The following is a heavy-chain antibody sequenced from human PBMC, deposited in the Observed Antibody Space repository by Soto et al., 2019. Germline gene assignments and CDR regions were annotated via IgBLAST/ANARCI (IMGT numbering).Heavy chain of an antibody. V-gene: IGHV3-23*01. CDR1: GFTFSSYA. CDR2: ISGSGGST. Sequence: EVQLLESGGGLVQPGGSLRLSCAASGFTFSSYAMSWVRQAPGKGLEWVSIISGSGGSTYYADSVEGRFTISRDNSKNTLYLQMNSLRAEDTDVYYCARDNGGIFNVWGQGTTVTVSS. D-gene: IGHD3-9*01. CDR3: ARDNGGIFNV. J-gene: IGHJ6*02.